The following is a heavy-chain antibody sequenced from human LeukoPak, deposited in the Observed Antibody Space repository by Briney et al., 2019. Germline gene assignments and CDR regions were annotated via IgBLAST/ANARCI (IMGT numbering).Heavy chain of an antibody. Sequence: SETLSLTCAVYGGSFSGYYWSWIRQPPGKGLEWIGEINHSGSTNYNPSLKSRVTISLDTSKSQFSLRLTSVTAADTAVYYCARARNWFDPWGQGMLVTVSS. CDR2: INHSGST. CDR1: GGSFSGYY. CDR3: ARARNWFDP. V-gene: IGHV4-34*01. J-gene: IGHJ5*02.